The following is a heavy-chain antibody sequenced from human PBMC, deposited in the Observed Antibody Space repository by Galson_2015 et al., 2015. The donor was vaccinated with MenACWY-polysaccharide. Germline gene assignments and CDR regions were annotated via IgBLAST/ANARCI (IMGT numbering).Heavy chain of an antibody. CDR3: ARGRGYSYGSWWFDP. CDR1: GFTFSSYS. J-gene: IGHJ5*02. CDR2: ISSSSSYI. V-gene: IGHV3-21*01. Sequence: SLRLSCAASGFTFSSYSMNWVRQAPGKGLEWVSSISSSSSYIYYADSMKGRFTISRDNSKNTLYLQMNSLRAEDTAVYYCARGRGYSYGSWWFDPWGQGPLVTVSS. D-gene: IGHD5-18*01.